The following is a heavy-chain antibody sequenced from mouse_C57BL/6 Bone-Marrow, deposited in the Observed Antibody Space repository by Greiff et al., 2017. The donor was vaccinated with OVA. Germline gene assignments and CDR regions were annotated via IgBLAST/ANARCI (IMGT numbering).Heavy chain of an antibody. D-gene: IGHD3-2*01. J-gene: IGHJ3*02. CDR2: IRSKSNNYAT. Sequence: DVKLVESGGGLVQPKGSLKLSCAASGFSFNTYAMNWVRQAPGKGLEWVARIRSKSNNYATHYADSVKDRFTISRDDSESMLYLQMNNLKTEDTAMYYCVRQTGRWGQGTLVTVSA. V-gene: IGHV10-1*01. CDR3: VRQTGR. CDR1: GFSFNTYA.